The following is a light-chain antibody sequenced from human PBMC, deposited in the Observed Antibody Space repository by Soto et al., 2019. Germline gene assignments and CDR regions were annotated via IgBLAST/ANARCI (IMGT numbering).Light chain of an antibody. V-gene: IGLV2-14*01. CDR3: SSYTSSRAYV. Sequence: QSVLTQPAPVSGSPGQSITISCTGTSSDVGGYNYVSWYQQQSGKAPKLMIHEVSNRPSGVSNRFSGSKSGNTASLTISGLQAEDEADYYCSSYTSSRAYVFGIGTKVTVL. CDR2: EVS. J-gene: IGLJ1*01. CDR1: SSDVGGYNY.